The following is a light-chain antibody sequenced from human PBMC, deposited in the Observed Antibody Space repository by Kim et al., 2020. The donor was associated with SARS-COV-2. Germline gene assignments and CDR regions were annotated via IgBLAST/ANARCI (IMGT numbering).Light chain of an antibody. CDR3: QTWDTGIRV. CDR2: VDSDGSH. CDR1: SGHSTYA. Sequence: QPVLTQSPSASASLGASVKLTCTLSSGHSTYAIAWHQQQPEKGPRYSMKVDSDGSHNKGDGIPDRFSGSSSGAERYLTISSLQSEDEADYYCQTWDTGIRVFGGGTQLTVL. V-gene: IGLV4-69*01. J-gene: IGLJ3*02.